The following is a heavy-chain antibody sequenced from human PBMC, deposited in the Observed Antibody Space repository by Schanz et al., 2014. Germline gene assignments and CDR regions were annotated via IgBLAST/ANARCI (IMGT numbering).Heavy chain of an antibody. D-gene: IGHD3-16*02. CDR2: ISSGGGST. Sequence: VQLVESGGGVVQPGGSLRLSCASSGFSFTTYAMSWVRQAPGKGLEWVSSISSGGGSTYYADSVKGRFTISRDNSKNTLYLQLGSLSAEDTAVYFCARDNRYYLFDYWGQGALVTVSS. CDR3: ARDNRYYLFDY. V-gene: IGHV3-23*04. CDR1: GFSFTTYA. J-gene: IGHJ4*02.